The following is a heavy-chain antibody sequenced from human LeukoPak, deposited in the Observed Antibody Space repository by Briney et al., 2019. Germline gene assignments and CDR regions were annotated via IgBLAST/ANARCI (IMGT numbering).Heavy chain of an antibody. V-gene: IGHV4-59*01. CDR2: IYYSGST. D-gene: IGHD3-9*01. CDR1: GGSISSYY. Sequence: SETLSLTCTVSGGSISSYYWSWLRQPPGKGLEWVGYIYYSGSTNYNPSLKSRVTISVDTSKNQFSLKLSSVTAADTAVYYCAREARVTYDILTGYFDYWGQGTLVTVSS. CDR3: AREARVTYDILTGYFDY. J-gene: IGHJ4*02.